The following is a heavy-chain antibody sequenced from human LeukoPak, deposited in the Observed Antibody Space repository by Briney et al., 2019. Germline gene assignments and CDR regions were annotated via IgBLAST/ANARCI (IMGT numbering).Heavy chain of an antibody. Sequence: ASVKVSCKASGYTFTGYYMHWVRQAPGQGLEWMGWINPNSGGTNYAQKFQGRVTMTRDTSISTAYMELSRLRSDDTAVYYCARGGDVVVIAISIDYWGQGTLVTVSS. J-gene: IGHJ4*02. CDR1: GYTFTGYY. D-gene: IGHD2-21*01. V-gene: IGHV1-2*02. CDR3: ARGGDVVVIAISIDY. CDR2: INPNSGGT.